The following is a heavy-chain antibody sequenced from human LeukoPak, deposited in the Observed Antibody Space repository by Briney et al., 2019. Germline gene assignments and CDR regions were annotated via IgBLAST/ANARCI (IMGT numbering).Heavy chain of an antibody. CDR2: ISSSSSYI. CDR3: ARGRSSWYGVYFDY. D-gene: IGHD6-13*01. CDR1: GFTFSSHW. Sequence: GGSLRLSCAASGFTFSSHWMNWVRQAPGKGLEWVSSISSSSSYIYYADSVKGRFTISRDNAKNSLYLQMNSLRTEDTAVYYCARGRSSWYGVYFDYWGQGSLVTVSS. J-gene: IGHJ4*02. V-gene: IGHV3-21*01.